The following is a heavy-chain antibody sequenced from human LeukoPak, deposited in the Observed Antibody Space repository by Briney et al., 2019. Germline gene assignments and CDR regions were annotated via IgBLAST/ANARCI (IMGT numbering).Heavy chain of an antibody. D-gene: IGHD3-3*01. CDR1: GDSISTYF. J-gene: IGHJ5*02. CDR2: IYNSGST. Sequence: SETLSLTCTVSGDSISTYFWSWIRQSPGKGLQWIGYIYNSGSTNYNPSLKSRVTISLDTSKNQFSLKLSSVTAADTAVYYCAGRRITTFGEVIRSRRHYFDPWGQGSLVTVSS. CDR3: AGRRITTFGEVIRSRRHYFDP. V-gene: IGHV4-59*12.